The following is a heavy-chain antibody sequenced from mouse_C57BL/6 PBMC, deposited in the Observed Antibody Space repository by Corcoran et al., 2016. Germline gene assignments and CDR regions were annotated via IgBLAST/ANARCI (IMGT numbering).Heavy chain of an antibody. V-gene: IGHV1-26*01. CDR3: AWYDYDGWYFDV. CDR2: INPNNGGT. J-gene: IGHJ1*03. Sequence: EVQLQQSGPELVKPGASVKISCTASGYTFTDYYMHWVKQSNGKSLEWIGDINPNNGGTSYNQKFKGKATLTVDKSSSTAYMELRSLTSEDSAGYYCAWYDYDGWYFDVWGTGTTFTVSS. D-gene: IGHD2-4*01. CDR1: GYTFTDYY.